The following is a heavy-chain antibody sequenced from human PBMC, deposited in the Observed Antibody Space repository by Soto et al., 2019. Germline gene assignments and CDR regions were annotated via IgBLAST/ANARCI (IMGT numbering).Heavy chain of an antibody. V-gene: IGHV3-23*01. Sequence: GGSLRLSCAASGFTFSSYAMSWVRQAPGKGLEWVSAISGSGGSTYYADPVKGRFTISRDNSKNTLYLQMNSLRAEDTAVYYCARGAPPDFGSSHHCGQATLVAGSS. D-gene: IGHD2-2*01. CDR2: ISGSGGST. CDR1: GFTFSSYA. J-gene: IGHJ5*02. CDR3: ARGAPPDFGSSHH.